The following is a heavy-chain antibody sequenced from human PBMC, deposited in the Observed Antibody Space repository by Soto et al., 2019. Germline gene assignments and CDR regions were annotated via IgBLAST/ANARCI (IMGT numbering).Heavy chain of an antibody. J-gene: IGHJ4*02. Sequence: QVQLVQSGAEVKKPGSSMKVSCNASGGTFSTDVISWVRQAPGQGLEWMGGIIPIFGTPNYAQKFQGRVTSTADESTTTAYMELSSLTPDDTAVYFCARGVIKGLRATGSLDNWGQGTLVTVSS. D-gene: IGHD2-8*02. CDR1: GGTFSTDV. CDR3: ARGVIKGLRATGSLDN. V-gene: IGHV1-69*01. CDR2: IIPIFGTP.